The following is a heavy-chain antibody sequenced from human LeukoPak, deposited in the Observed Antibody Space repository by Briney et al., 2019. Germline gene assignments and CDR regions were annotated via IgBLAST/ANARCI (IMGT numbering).Heavy chain of an antibody. Sequence: GGSLRLSCAASGFTVSSNYMSWVRQAPGKGLEWVSVIYSGGSTYYADSVKGRFTISRDNSKNTLYLQMNSLRAEDTAVYYCARNEYSSGWYRRSFDYWGQGTLVTVSS. D-gene: IGHD6-19*01. CDR3: ARNEYSSGWYRRSFDY. CDR1: GFTVSSNY. CDR2: IYSGGST. V-gene: IGHV3-66*01. J-gene: IGHJ4*02.